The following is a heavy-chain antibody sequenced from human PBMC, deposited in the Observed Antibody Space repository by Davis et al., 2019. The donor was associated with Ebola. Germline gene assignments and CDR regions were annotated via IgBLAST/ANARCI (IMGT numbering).Heavy chain of an antibody. Sequence: GESLKTPCVASGFTFDDYSMHWVRQAPGQCLEWVSVIEKDGNNRYYADSVTGRFTISRDNNKNSLYLQMNSLTTEDTAFYYCAKEALGTPWVSFDYWGQGTLVTVSS. CDR1: GFTFDDYS. J-gene: IGHJ4*02. V-gene: IGHV3-43*01. D-gene: IGHD2-15*01. CDR2: IEKDGNNR. CDR3: AKEALGTPWVSFDY.